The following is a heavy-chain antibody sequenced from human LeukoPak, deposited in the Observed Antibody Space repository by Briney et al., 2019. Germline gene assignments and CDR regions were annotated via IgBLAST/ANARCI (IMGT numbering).Heavy chain of an antibody. J-gene: IGHJ4*02. Sequence: SETLSLTCIVSGGSISSYYWSWIRQPPGKGLEWIGYIYYSGSTNYNPSLKSRVTISVDTSKNQFSLKLSSVTAADTAVYYCARHFLWFGELMAFDYWGQGTLVTVSS. CDR3: ARHFLWFGELMAFDY. CDR2: IYYSGST. D-gene: IGHD3-10*01. V-gene: IGHV4-59*08. CDR1: GGSISSYY.